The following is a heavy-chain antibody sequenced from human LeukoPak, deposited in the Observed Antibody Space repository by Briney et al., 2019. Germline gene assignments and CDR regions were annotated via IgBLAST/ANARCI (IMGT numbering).Heavy chain of an antibody. CDR1: GYTFTGYY. Sequence: GASVKVSCKASGYTFTGYYMHWVRQAPGQGLEWMGWINPNSGGTNYAQKFQGRVTMTRDTSISTAYMELSRLRSDDTAVYYCARGGKIFGVVEGGDGFDIWGQGTMVTVSS. V-gene: IGHV1-2*02. J-gene: IGHJ3*02. CDR3: ARGGKIFGVVEGGDGFDI. D-gene: IGHD3-3*01. CDR2: INPNSGGT.